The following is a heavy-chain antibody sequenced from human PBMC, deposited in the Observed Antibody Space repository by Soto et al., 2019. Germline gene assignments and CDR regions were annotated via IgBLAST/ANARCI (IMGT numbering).Heavy chain of an antibody. CDR1: GHTFNKYI. CDR2: IIPIVGVA. V-gene: IGHV1-69*02. D-gene: IGHD5-12*01. J-gene: IGHJ6*02. CDR3: ARYPGGYNFYGMDV. Sequence: QVQLVQSGAEVKKPGSSVKVSCKASGHTFNKYIIAWVRQAPGQGLEWMGRIIPIVGVANYAQKFQGRVTIIADMSTTTAYMELRSLRSEDTAVYYCARYPGGYNFYGMDVWGQGTTVTVSS.